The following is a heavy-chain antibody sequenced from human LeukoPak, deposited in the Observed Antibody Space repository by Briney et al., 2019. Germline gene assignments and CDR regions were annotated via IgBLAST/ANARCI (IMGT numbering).Heavy chain of an antibody. CDR3: ARVWYYDILTAYLYYFDF. CDR1: GFTFSSYW. J-gene: IGHJ4*02. CDR2: IKQGGGEK. Sequence: TGGSLRLSCAASGFTFSSYWMSWVRQAPGKGLEWVANIKQGGGEKYYVDSVKGRFTISRDNAKNSLYLQMNSLRAEDTAVYFCARVWYYDILTAYLYYFDFWGQGTLVTVSS. V-gene: IGHV3-7*01. D-gene: IGHD3-9*01.